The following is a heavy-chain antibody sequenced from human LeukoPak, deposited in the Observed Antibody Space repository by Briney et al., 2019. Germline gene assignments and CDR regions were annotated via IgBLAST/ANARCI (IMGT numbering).Heavy chain of an antibody. J-gene: IGHJ5*02. V-gene: IGHV3-23*01. D-gene: IGHD3-10*01. CDR2: ISRSGDNT. CDR1: GFTFSGYA. Sequence: GGSLRLSCTASGFTFSGYAMGWVRQAPGKGLQWVSTISRSGDNTYYPDSVKGRFTISRDNSKNTLYVQMNSLRAEDTAIYYCAKAGANWFDPWGQGTLVTVSS. CDR3: AKAGANWFDP.